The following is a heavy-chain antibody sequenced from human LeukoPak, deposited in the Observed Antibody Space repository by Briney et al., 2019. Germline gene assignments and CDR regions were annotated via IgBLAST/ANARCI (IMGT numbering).Heavy chain of an antibody. CDR1: GFSFSSYS. D-gene: IGHD6-13*01. Sequence: PGGSLRLSCAASGFSFSSYSMNWVRQAPGKGLEWVPFISERGNNIYYADSVKGRFTISRDNPKNSVYLQMNSLRAEDTAVYYCARDVLAATGPFWGQGTLVTVSS. CDR2: ISERGNNI. CDR3: ARDVLAATGPF. J-gene: IGHJ4*02. V-gene: IGHV3-48*01.